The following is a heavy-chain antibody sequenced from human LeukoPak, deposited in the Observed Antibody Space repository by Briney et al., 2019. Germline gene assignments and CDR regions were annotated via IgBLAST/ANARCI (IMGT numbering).Heavy chain of an antibody. CDR3: ARDSSSWFMDDAFDI. J-gene: IGHJ3*02. D-gene: IGHD6-13*01. Sequence: PSETLSLTCTVSGGSISSYYWSWIRQPPGKGLEWIGYIYYSGSTNYNPSLKSRVTISVDTSKNQFSLKLSSVTAADTAVYYCARDSSSWFMDDAFDIWGQGTMVTVSS. V-gene: IGHV4-59*12. CDR1: GGSISSYY. CDR2: IYYSGST.